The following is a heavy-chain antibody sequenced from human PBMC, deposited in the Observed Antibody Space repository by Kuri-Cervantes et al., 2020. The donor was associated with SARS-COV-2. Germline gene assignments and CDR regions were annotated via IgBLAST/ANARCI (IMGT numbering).Heavy chain of an antibody. CDR1: GGTFSSYA. CDR3: ARDDCTNGVCWIDY. V-gene: IGHV1-69*04. Sequence: SVKVSCKASGGTFSSYAISWVRQAPGQGLEWMGRIIPILDIANYAQKFQGRVTITADESTSTAYMELSSLRSEDTAVYYCARDDCTNGVCWIDYWGQGTLVTVSS. D-gene: IGHD2-8*01. CDR2: IIPILDIA. J-gene: IGHJ4*02.